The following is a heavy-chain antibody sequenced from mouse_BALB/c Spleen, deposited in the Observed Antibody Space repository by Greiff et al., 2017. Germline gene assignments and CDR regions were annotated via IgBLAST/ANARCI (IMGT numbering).Heavy chain of an antibody. CDR3: ARSIYYDYDVPYAMDY. Sequence: EVQRVESGGGLVQPGGSRKLSCAASGFTFSSFGMHWVRQAPEKGLEWVAYISSGSSTIYYADTVKGRFTISRDNPKNTLFLQMTSLRSEDTAMYYCARSIYYDYDVPYAMDYWGQGTSVTVSS. CDR1: GFTFSSFG. CDR2: ISSGSSTI. V-gene: IGHV5-17*02. D-gene: IGHD2-4*01. J-gene: IGHJ4*01.